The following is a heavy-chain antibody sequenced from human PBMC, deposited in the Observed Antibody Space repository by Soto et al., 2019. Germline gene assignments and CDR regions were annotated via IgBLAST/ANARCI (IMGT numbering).Heavy chain of an antibody. CDR3: ARGGLIGYYYDSSGYSDAFDI. J-gene: IGHJ3*02. V-gene: IGHV1-2*02. CDR1: GYTFTGYY. D-gene: IGHD3-22*01. Sequence: QVQLVQSGAEVNKPGASVKVSCKASGYTFTGYYMHWVRQAPGQGLEWMGWINPNSGGTNYAQKFQGRVTMTRDTSISTAYMELSRLRSDDTAVYYCARGGLIGYYYDSSGYSDAFDIWGQGTMVTVSS. CDR2: INPNSGGT.